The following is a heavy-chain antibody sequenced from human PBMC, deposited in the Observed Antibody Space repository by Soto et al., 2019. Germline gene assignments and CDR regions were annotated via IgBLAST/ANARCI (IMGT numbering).Heavy chain of an antibody. D-gene: IGHD3-16*02. V-gene: IGHV4-59*08. CDR3: ARLYGLDAFDF. J-gene: IGHJ3*01. CDR1: GGSISSYY. Sequence: QVQLQESGPGLVKPSETLSLTCTVSGGSISSYYWSWIRQPPGKGLEWIGYIFYSGSTNYNPSLKSRVTISVDTSKNQFSLKLSSVTAADTAGYYCARLYGLDAFDFWGQGTMVTVSS. CDR2: IFYSGST.